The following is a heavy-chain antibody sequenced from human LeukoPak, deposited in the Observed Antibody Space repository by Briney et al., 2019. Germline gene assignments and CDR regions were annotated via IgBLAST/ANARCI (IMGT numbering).Heavy chain of an antibody. V-gene: IGHV3-7*05. D-gene: IGHD3-22*01. Sequence: GGSLRLSCAASGFTFSSYWMSWVRQAPGKGLEWVANIKQDGSEKYYVDSVKGRFTISRDNAKNSLYLQMNSLRAEDTAVYYCARDYYYESSGSVYRGQGTQVTVSS. J-gene: IGHJ4*02. CDR2: IKQDGSEK. CDR3: ARDYYYESSGSVY. CDR1: GFTFSSYW.